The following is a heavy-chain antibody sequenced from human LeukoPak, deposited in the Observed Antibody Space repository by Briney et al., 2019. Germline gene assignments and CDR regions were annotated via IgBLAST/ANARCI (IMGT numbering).Heavy chain of an antibody. J-gene: IGHJ4*02. V-gene: IGHV4-39*07. D-gene: IGHD5-12*01. CDR2: IYYSGST. Sequence: SETLSLTCTVSGVSISSSYSYWGWIRQPPGMGLEWIGSIYYSGSTYYNPSLKSRVTISVDTSKNQFSLKLSSVTAADTAVYYCARGGGYDLGFDYWGQGTLVTVSS. CDR1: GVSISSSYSY. CDR3: ARGGGYDLGFDY.